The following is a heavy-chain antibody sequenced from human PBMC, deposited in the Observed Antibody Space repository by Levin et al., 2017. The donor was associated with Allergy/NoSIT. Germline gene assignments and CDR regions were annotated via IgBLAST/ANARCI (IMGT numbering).Heavy chain of an antibody. CDR2: ISSSSSYI. D-gene: IGHD2-2*01. V-gene: IGHV3-21*01. J-gene: IGHJ5*02. CDR1: GFTFSSYS. Sequence: GGSLRLSCAASGFTFSSYSMNWVRQAPGKGLEWVSSISSSSSYIYYADSVKGRFTISRDNAKNSLYLQMNSLRAEDTAVYYCARSYCSSTSCYLSRFDPWGQGTLVTVSS. CDR3: ARSYCSSTSCYLSRFDP.